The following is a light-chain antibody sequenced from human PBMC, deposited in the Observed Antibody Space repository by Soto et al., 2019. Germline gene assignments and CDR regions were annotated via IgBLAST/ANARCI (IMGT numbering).Light chain of an antibody. Sequence: ESALTQSPGTLSLSPGERATLSCRASQSVNSNYLAWYHRKPGQAPRLLIYGASNRATDIPYRFSASGSGTDFTLTITRLEAEDFAVYYCQQYDSTPPTFGQGKKVYVK. V-gene: IGKV3-20*01. CDR2: GAS. J-gene: IGKJ1*01. CDR1: QSVNSNY. CDR3: QQYDSTPPT.